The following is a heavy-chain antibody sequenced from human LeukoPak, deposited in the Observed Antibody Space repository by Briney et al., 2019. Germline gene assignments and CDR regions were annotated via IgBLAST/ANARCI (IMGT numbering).Heavy chain of an antibody. V-gene: IGHV4-59*08. Sequence: SETLSLTCTVSGGSISSYYWSWIRQPPGKGLEWIGYIYYSGSTNYNPSLKSRVTISVDTSKNQFSLKLSSVTAADTAVYYCARTSTMVRGAYAFDIWSQGTMVTVSS. D-gene: IGHD3-10*01. J-gene: IGHJ3*02. CDR3: ARTSTMVRGAYAFDI. CDR1: GGSISSYY. CDR2: IYYSGST.